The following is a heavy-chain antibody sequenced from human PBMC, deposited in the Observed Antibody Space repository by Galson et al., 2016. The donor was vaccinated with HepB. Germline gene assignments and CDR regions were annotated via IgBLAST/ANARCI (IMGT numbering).Heavy chain of an antibody. CDR3: TRTNWNGAFDI. D-gene: IGHD1-1*01. Sequence: SLRLSCAASGFSFSIYSMNWVRQAPGKGLEWVSYISSSSSTRYYADSVKGRFTISRANAKNSLFVQMNNLRADEPAGYYCTRTNWNGAFDIWGQGTMVTVSS. V-gene: IGHV3-48*01. CDR1: GFSFSIYS. CDR2: ISSSSSTR. J-gene: IGHJ3*02.